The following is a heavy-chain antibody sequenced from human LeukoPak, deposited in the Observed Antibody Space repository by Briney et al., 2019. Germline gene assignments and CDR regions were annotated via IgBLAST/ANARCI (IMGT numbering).Heavy chain of an antibody. J-gene: IGHJ6*03. D-gene: IGHD3-9*01. V-gene: IGHV1-69*05. CDR1: VGTFSSYA. CDR2: IIPIVGTA. CDR3: ARVTGILTGPTPYYYYYMDV. Sequence: SVKVSCKASVGTFSSYAISWVRQAPGQGLEWMGGIIPIVGTANYAQKFQGRVTITTDESTSTAYMELSSLRSEDTAVYYCARVTGILTGPTPYYYYYMDVWGKGTTVTVSS.